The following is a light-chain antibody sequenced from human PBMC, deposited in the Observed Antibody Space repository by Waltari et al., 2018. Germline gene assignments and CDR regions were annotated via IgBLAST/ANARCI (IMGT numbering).Light chain of an antibody. Sequence: QLVLTQSPSASASLAASVTLTCTLSSGHSSHVIACLQQQPEKGPRYLMRVNSDGSHSRGDEIPDRFSGSSSGAERYLTISSLQSEDEADYYCQTGGHGTWVFGGGTKLTVL. CDR1: SGHSSHV. CDR3: QTGGHGTWV. J-gene: IGLJ3*02. V-gene: IGLV4-69*01. CDR2: VNSDGSH.